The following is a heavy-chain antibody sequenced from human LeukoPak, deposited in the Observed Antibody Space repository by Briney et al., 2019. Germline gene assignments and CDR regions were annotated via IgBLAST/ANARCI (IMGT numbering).Heavy chain of an antibody. CDR1: GFTFSSYS. CDR3: ARDPSTYYYDSSGDAFDI. Sequence: GGSLRLSCAASGFTFSSYSMNWVRQAPGKGLEWVSYISSSSRTIYYADSVKGRFTISRDNAKNSLFLHMNSLRAEDTAVYYCARDPSTYYYDSSGDAFDIWGQGTMVTVSS. J-gene: IGHJ3*02. D-gene: IGHD3-22*01. V-gene: IGHV3-48*01. CDR2: ISSSSRTI.